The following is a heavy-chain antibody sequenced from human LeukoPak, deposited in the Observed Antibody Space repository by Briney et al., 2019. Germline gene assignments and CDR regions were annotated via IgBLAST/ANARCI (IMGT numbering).Heavy chain of an antibody. CDR2: ISSSGSTI. V-gene: IGHV3-48*03. CDR3: ARGGLLGGTEHYYYYYYMDV. CDR1: GFTFSSYE. D-gene: IGHD2-15*01. Sequence: PGGSLRLSCAASGFTFSSYEMNWVRQAPGKGLEWVSYISSSGSTIYYADSVKGRFTISRDNAKNSLYLQMNSLRAEDTAGYYCARGGLLGGTEHYYYYYYMDVWGKGTTVTVSS. J-gene: IGHJ6*03.